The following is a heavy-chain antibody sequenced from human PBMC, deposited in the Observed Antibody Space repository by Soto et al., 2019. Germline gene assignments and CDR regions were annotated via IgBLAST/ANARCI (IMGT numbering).Heavy chain of an antibody. Sequence: SETLSLTCAVYGGSLSGYYWSWIRQPPGKGLEWIGEINHSGSTNYNPSLKSRVTISVDTSKNQFSLKLSSVTAADTAVYYCAIVRKAAEDYYGMDVWGPGISVTVFS. J-gene: IGHJ6*02. CDR2: INHSGST. D-gene: IGHD6-25*01. V-gene: IGHV4-34*01. CDR1: GGSLSGYY. CDR3: AIVRKAAEDYYGMDV.